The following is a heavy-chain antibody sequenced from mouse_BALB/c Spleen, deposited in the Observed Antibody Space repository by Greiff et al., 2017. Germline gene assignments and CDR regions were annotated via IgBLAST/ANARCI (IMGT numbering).Heavy chain of an antibody. CDR3: ARYWTGYFDG. CDR2: ISYSGST. CDR1: GYSITSDYA. D-gene: IGHD4-1*01. V-gene: IGHV3-2*02. J-gene: IGHJ1*01. Sequence: EVQLQESGPGLVKPSQSLSLTCTVTGYSITSDYARNWIRQFPGNKLEWKGYISYSGSTSYNPSLKRRISINRDTSKHQFFLQLNSVTTEDTATYYCARYWTGYFDGGGAGTTVTVSS.